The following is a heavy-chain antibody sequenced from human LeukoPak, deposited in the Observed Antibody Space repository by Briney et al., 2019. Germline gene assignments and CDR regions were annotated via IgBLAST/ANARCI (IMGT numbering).Heavy chain of an antibody. CDR2: IRYDGSNK. CDR3: AKDARYCSSTSCHPVLQQLDY. CDR1: GFTFSSYG. J-gene: IGHJ4*02. D-gene: IGHD2-2*01. Sequence: GGSLRLSCAASGFTFSSYGMHWVRQAPGKGLEWVAFIRYDGSNKYYADSVKGRFTISRDNSKNTLYLQMNSLRAEDTAVYYCAKDARYCSSTSCHPVLQQLDYWGQGTLVTVSS. V-gene: IGHV3-30*02.